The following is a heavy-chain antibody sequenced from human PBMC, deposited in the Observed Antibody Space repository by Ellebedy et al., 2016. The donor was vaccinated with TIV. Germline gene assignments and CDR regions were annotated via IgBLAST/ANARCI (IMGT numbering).Heavy chain of an antibody. J-gene: IGHJ4*02. CDR3: ARDALPIIMVRGVMGY. D-gene: IGHD3-10*01. Sequence: ASVKVSXXASGYTFTSYAIYWVRQAPGQRLEWMGWINAGNGNTKYSQKFQDRVTITRDTSASTAYMELSSLRSEDTAVYYCARDALPIIMVRGVMGYWGQGTLVTVSS. CDR1: GYTFTSYA. V-gene: IGHV1-3*01. CDR2: INAGNGNT.